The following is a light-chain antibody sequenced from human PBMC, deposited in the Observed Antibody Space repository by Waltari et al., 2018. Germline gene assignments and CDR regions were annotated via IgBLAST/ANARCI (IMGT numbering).Light chain of an antibody. Sequence: EIVLTQSPAALSFSPGESATLSCRASQSVVTYLAWYQQRPGQSPRLLIYDASYRATGIPARFSGSGSETDFTLTISSLQPEDFAVYYCQQRRNWPLTFGGGTRVQI. V-gene: IGKV3-11*01. CDR2: DAS. CDR3: QQRRNWPLT. J-gene: IGKJ4*01. CDR1: QSVVTY.